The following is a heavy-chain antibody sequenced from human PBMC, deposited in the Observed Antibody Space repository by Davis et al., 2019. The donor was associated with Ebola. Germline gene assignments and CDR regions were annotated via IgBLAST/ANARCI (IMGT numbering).Heavy chain of an antibody. CDR2: IYYSGST. Sequence: PSETLSLTCTVSGGSISSYYWSWIRQPPGKGLEWIGYIYYSGSTNYNPSLKSRVTISVDTSKNQFSLKLSSVTAADTAVYYCAGWTNSGYDSWGQGTLVTVSS. CDR1: GGSISSYY. J-gene: IGHJ4*02. CDR3: AGWTNSGYDS. D-gene: IGHD5-12*01. V-gene: IGHV4-59*01.